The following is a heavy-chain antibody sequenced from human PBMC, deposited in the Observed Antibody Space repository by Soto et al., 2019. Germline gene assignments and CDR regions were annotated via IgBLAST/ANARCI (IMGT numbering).Heavy chain of an antibody. Sequence: GGSLRLSCAASGFTFSSYGMHWVRQAPGKGLEWVAVISYDGSNKYYADSVKGRFTISRDNSKNTLYLQMNSLRAEDTAVYYCAKDLLVLCSGGSCYTGTAPWFDPWGQGTLVTVSS. V-gene: IGHV3-30*18. CDR1: GFTFSSYG. CDR3: AKDLLVLCSGGSCYTGTAPWFDP. CDR2: ISYDGSNK. J-gene: IGHJ5*02. D-gene: IGHD2-15*01.